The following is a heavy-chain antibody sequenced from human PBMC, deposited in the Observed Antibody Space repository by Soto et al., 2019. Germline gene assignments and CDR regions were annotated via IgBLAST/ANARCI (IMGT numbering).Heavy chain of an antibody. J-gene: IGHJ4*02. CDR1: GFTFSSYG. Sequence: QVQLVESGGGVVQPGRSLRLSCAASGFTFSSYGMHWVRQARGKGLEWVAVIWYDGSNKYCADSVKGRFTISRDNSKNTLYLQMNSLRADDTAVYYCARLAAMEDYWGQGTLVTVSS. CDR2: IWYDGSNK. D-gene: IGHD5-18*01. CDR3: ARLAAMEDY. V-gene: IGHV3-33*01.